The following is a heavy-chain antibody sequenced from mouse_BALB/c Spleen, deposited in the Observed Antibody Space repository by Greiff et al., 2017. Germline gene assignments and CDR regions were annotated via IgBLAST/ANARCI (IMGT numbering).Heavy chain of an antibody. CDR1: GYSITSDYA. D-gene: IGHD3-3*01. Sequence: DVKLQESGPGLVKPSQSLSLTCTVTGYSITSDYAWNWIRQFPGNNREWMGYISYSGSTSYNPSLKSRISITRDTSKNQFFLQLNSVTTEDTATYCCARGTPFAYWGQGTLVTVSA. V-gene: IGHV3-2*02. CDR2: ISYSGST. CDR3: ARGTPFAY. J-gene: IGHJ3*01.